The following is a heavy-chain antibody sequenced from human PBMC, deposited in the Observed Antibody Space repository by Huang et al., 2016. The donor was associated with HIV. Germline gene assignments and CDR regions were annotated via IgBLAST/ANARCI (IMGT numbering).Heavy chain of an antibody. J-gene: IGHJ4*02. Sequence: EVELVQSGTEVKKPGESLKISCKGSGYIFTTSWIGWVRQMPGKGLEWMGISYPGDSDTRYSPSFQGKVTMSVDKSINTAYLHWSSLKASDTAMYYCARLAGGTWSYYFDLWGQGALVTVSS. D-gene: IGHD3-10*01. CDR1: GYIFTTSW. V-gene: IGHV5-51*03. CDR3: ARLAGGTWSYYFDL. CDR2: SYPGDSDT.